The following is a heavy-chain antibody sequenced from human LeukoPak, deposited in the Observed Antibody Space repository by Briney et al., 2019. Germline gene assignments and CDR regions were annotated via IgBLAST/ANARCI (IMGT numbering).Heavy chain of an antibody. CDR1: GYTFTGYY. J-gene: IGHJ4*02. CDR3: ARAVVRGARNDY. Sequence: ASVKVSCKASGYTFTGYYMHWVRQAPGQGLEWMGIINPSGGSTNYAQTFQGRVTMTRDTSTSTVYMELSSLRSEDTAVYYCARAVVRGARNDYWGQGTLVTVSS. V-gene: IGHV1-46*01. CDR2: INPSGGST. D-gene: IGHD3-10*01.